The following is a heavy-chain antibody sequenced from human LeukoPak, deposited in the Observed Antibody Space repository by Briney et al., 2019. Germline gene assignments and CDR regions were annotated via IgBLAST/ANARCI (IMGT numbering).Heavy chain of an antibody. D-gene: IGHD4-17*01. J-gene: IGHJ4*02. CDR2: IYSGGST. Sequence: GGSLRLSCAASGFTFSSYGMHWVRQAPGKGLEWVSVIYSGGSTYYADSVKGRLTISRDNSKNTLYLQMNSLRAEDTAVYYCARGRGTVTTMDYWGQGTLVTVSS. CDR1: GFTFSSYG. V-gene: IGHV3-NL1*01. CDR3: ARGRGTVTTMDY.